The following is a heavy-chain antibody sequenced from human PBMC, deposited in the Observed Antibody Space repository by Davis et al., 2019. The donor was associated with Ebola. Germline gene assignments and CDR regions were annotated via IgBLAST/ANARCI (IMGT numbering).Heavy chain of an antibody. D-gene: IGHD5-12*01. V-gene: IGHV1-46*03. J-gene: IGHJ3*02. CDR2: INPNDGRT. CDR1: GYTFTNYY. CDR3: TTPGGQDSGYDLFDI. Sequence: ASVKVSCKASGYTFTNYYMHWVRQAPGQGLEWMGMINPNDGRTIYAQKFQGRVTVTRDTSTTTVYMDLSSLRSEDTALYYCTTPGGQDSGYDLFDIWGQGTMVTVSS.